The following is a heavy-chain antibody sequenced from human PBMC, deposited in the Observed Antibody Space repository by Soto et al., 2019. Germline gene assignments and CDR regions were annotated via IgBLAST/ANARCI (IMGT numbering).Heavy chain of an antibody. CDR2: FYPGDSTS. D-gene: IGHD2-15*01. CDR1: GYSFISYW. V-gene: IGHV5-51*01. CDR3: ARIIGYCRNNDCSWTFDI. J-gene: IGHJ3*02. Sequence: PGESLKISCKTPGYSFISYWVAWVRQLPGKGLEWMGTFYPGDSTSTYSPSFQGQVTISVDKSISTAYLQLSSLKASDTAMYYCARIIGYCRNNDCSWTFDIWGQGTMVTVSS.